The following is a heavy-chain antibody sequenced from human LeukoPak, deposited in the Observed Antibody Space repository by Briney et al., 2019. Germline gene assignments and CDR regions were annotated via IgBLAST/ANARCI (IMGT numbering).Heavy chain of an antibody. Sequence: PGGSLRLSCTASGFTFGDYAMSWFRQAPGKGLERVGFIRSKAYGGTTEYAASVKGRFTISRDDSKSIAYLQMNSLKTEDTAVYHCTRDRGAYNLYDYWGQGTLVTVSS. D-gene: IGHD1-1*01. CDR1: GFTFGDYA. CDR3: TRDRGAYNLYDY. J-gene: IGHJ4*02. V-gene: IGHV3-49*03. CDR2: IRSKAYGGTT.